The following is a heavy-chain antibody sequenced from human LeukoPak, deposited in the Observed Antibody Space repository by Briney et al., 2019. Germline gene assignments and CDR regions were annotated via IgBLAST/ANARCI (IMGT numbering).Heavy chain of an antibody. CDR3: ARDKTHDYAYAFDI. D-gene: IGHD4-17*01. CDR2: ISSSSSYI. V-gene: IGHV3-21*01. Sequence: GGSLRLSCAASGFTFSSYSMNWVRQAPGKGLEWVSSISSSSSYIYYADSVKGRFTISRDNAKNSLYLQMNSLRAEDTAVYYCARDKTHDYAYAFDIWGQGTMVTVSS. J-gene: IGHJ3*02. CDR1: GFTFSSYS.